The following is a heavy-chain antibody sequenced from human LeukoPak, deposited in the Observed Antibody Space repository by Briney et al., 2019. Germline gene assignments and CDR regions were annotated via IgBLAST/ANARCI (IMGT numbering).Heavy chain of an antibody. Sequence: SETLSLTCAVSGGSFSGYYWSWIRQPPGKGLEWIGEINHSGSTNYNPSLKSRVTISVDTSKNQFSLKLSSVTAADTAVYYCARDARRPHYYYYYFMDVWGKGTTVTVSS. V-gene: IGHV4-34*01. J-gene: IGHJ6*03. CDR1: GGSFSGYY. CDR3: ARDARRPHYYYYYFMDV. CDR2: INHSGST.